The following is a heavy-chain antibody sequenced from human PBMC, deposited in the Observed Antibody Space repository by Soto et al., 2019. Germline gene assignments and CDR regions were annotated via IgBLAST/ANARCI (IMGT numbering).Heavy chain of an antibody. CDR1: RFTLNYYA. Sequence: QPGGCLGLSCAATRFTLNYYAMNWVRQGTGKGLEWVSGISGGGDGTRYEDSVKGRFTISRDNAESMVYLDMYSLIPDDTAIYYCAKHIHSSSGFAYWCQAT. D-gene: IGHD6-6*01. J-gene: IGHJ4*02. V-gene: IGHV3-23*01. CDR3: AKHIHSSSGFAY. CDR2: ISGGGDGT.